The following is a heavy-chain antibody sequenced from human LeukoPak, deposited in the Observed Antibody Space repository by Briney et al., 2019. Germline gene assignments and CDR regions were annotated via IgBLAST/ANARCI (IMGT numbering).Heavy chain of an antibody. J-gene: IGHJ2*01. Sequence: GGSLRLSCAASGFTFSNYAMSWVRQAPGKGLEWVSAISGSGGSTYYADSVKGRFTISRDNSKNTLYLQMNSLRAEDTAVCYCADIAAAGYWYFDLWGRGTLVTVSS. V-gene: IGHV3-23*01. CDR1: GFTFSNYA. CDR2: ISGSGGST. D-gene: IGHD6-13*01. CDR3: ADIAAAGYWYFDL.